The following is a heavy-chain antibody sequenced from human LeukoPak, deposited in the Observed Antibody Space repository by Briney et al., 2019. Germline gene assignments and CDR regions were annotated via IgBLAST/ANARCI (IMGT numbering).Heavy chain of an antibody. Sequence: WGSLRLSCAASGFTFSSYAMHWVRQAPGKGLECVAVISYDGSNKYYADSVKGRFTISRDNSKNTLYLQMNSLRAEDTAVYYCARDGGYCSGGSCHPLVGAFDIWGQGTMVTVSS. D-gene: IGHD2-15*01. J-gene: IGHJ3*02. CDR2: ISYDGSNK. V-gene: IGHV3-30*04. CDR3: ARDGGYCSGGSCHPLVGAFDI. CDR1: GFTFSSYA.